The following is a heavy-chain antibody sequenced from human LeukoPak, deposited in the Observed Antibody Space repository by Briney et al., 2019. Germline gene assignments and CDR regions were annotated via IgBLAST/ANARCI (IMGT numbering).Heavy chain of an antibody. V-gene: IGHV3-66*02. CDR3: AKDKSPAAGGRYYFDY. D-gene: IGHD6-13*01. CDR1: GVSVSSNY. J-gene: IGHJ4*02. CDR2: IFSVGTA. Sequence: GVSLRLSCAASGVSVSSNYMSWVRQAPGKGLEWVSVIFSVGTAYYADSVKGRFTISRDNSKNTLYLQMNSLRAEDTAVYYCAKDKSPAAGGRYYFDYWGQGTLVTVSS.